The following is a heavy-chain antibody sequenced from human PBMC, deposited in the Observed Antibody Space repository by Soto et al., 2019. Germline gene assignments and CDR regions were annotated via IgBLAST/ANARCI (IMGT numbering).Heavy chain of an antibody. Sequence: VGSLRLSCAASGFTFSSYAMSWVRQAPGKGLEWVSAISGSGGSTYYADPVKGLFTISRDNSKNTLYLQMNSLRAEDTAVYYCAKPNYYDSSGYYYFDYWGQGTLVTVSS. D-gene: IGHD3-22*01. V-gene: IGHV3-23*01. J-gene: IGHJ4*02. CDR3: AKPNYYDSSGYYYFDY. CDR2: ISGSGGST. CDR1: GFTFSSYA.